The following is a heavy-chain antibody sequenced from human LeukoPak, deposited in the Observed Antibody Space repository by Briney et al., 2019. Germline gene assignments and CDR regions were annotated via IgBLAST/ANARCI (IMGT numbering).Heavy chain of an antibody. D-gene: IGHD2-21*02. J-gene: IGHJ4*02. Sequence: ASVKVSCTVSGYTLTELSMHWVRQAPGKGLEWMGGFDPEDGETIYAQKFQGRVTMTEDTSTDTAYMELSSLRSEDTAVYYCATSNCGGDCFFDYWGQGTLVTVSS. CDR2: FDPEDGET. CDR3: ATSNCGGDCFFDY. V-gene: IGHV1-24*01. CDR1: GYTLTELS.